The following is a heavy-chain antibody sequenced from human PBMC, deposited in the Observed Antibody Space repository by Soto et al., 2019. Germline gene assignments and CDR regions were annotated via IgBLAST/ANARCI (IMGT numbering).Heavy chain of an antibody. D-gene: IGHD2-2*01. V-gene: IGHV3-21*01. CDR3: ARDLGVVVVPPMVTSFDY. CDR2: ISSSSSYT. CDR1: GFSFNTYS. J-gene: IGHJ4*02. Sequence: GGSLRLSCAASGFSFNTYSMNWVRQAPGKGLEWVSAISSSSSYTYYADSLRGRFSISRDNARNSLYLQMNSLSAEDTAIYYCARDLGVVVVPPMVTSFDYWGPGTLVTVSS.